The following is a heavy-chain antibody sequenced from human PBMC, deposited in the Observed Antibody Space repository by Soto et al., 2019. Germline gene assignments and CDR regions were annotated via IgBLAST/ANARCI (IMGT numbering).Heavy chain of an antibody. D-gene: IGHD3-10*01. V-gene: IGHV2-5*02. CDR1: GFSLSTSAVG. Sequence: QITLKESGPTLVKPTQTLTLTCTFSGFSLSTSAVGVGWLRQPPGKALEWLAVIYWDGDKRYSPPLKSRLTITKETSIHHVDLRRTNVHPRDTATCYCARGQCNLLYYSRSGSYFTPRFDPWGQGTLVTVS. J-gene: IGHJ5*02. CDR3: ARGQCNLLYYSRSGSYFTPRFDP. CDR2: IYWDGDK.